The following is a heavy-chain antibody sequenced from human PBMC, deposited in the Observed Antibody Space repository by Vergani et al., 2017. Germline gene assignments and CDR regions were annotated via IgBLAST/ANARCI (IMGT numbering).Heavy chain of an antibody. J-gene: IGHJ6*02. CDR2: ISSSSSYI. Sequence: EVQLVESGGGLVKPGGSLRLSCAASGFTFSSYSMNWVRQAPGKGLEWVSSISSSSSYIYYADSVKGRFTISRDNAKNSLYLQMNSLRAEDTAVYYCASLYYDFWSGYPPGLYYGMDVWGQGTTVTVSS. CDR1: GFTFSSYS. V-gene: IGHV3-21*01. CDR3: ASLYYDFWSGYPPGLYYGMDV. D-gene: IGHD3-3*01.